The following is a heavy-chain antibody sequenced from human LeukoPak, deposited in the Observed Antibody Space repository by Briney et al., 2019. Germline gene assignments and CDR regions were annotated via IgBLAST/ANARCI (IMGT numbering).Heavy chain of an antibody. CDR1: GYTFTSHG. CDR2: ISGYNGNA. D-gene: IGHD2-2*01. J-gene: IGHJ4*02. V-gene: IGHV1-18*01. CDR3: AKIPKGGYFDY. Sequence: GASVKVSCKASGYTFTSHGINWVRQAPGQGLEWMGWISGYNGNANYAQKLQGRVTMTTDTSTNTVYMELRSLRSDDTAVYYCAKIPKGGYFDYWGQGTLVTVSS.